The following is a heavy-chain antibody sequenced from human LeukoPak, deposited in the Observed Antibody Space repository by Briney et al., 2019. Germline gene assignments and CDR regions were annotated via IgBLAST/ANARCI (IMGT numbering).Heavy chain of an antibody. D-gene: IGHD6-13*01. CDR1: GGSISSGGYY. V-gene: IGHV4-31*03. CDR3: ARRESGSHSTFDY. Sequence: SETLSLTCTVSGGSISSGGYYWSWIRQHPGKGLEWIGYIYYSGSTYYNPSLKSRVTISVDTSKNQFSLKLSSVTAADTAVYYCARRESGSHSTFDYWGQGTLVTVSS. J-gene: IGHJ4*02. CDR2: IYYSGST.